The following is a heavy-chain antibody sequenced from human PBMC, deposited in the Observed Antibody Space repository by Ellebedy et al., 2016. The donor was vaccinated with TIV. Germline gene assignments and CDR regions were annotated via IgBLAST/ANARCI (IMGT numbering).Heavy chain of an antibody. J-gene: IGHJ6*02. CDR2: IHYSGRT. V-gene: IGHV4-39*07. Sequence: MPSETLSLTCTVPGGSISSSSYYWGWIRQPPGKGLEWIGNIHYSGRTYYNPSLKSRVTISVDTSKNQFSLKLTSVTAADTAVYYCARDGVRQGMDVWGQGTTVTVSS. D-gene: IGHD2-21*01. CDR1: GGSISSSSYY. CDR3: ARDGVRQGMDV.